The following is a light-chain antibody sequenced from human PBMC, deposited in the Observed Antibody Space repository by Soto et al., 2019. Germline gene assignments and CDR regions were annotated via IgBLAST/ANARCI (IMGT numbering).Light chain of an antibody. CDR2: GAS. Sequence: EIVLTQSPGTLSLSPGERATLSCRASQSVSSNYIAWYQQNPGQAPRLLIYGASTRATGIPDRFSGSGSGTDFTLTISSLEPEDFAVYYCQQRSNWPRITFGQGTRLEIK. CDR1: QSVSSNY. V-gene: IGKV3D-20*02. J-gene: IGKJ5*01. CDR3: QQRSNWPRIT.